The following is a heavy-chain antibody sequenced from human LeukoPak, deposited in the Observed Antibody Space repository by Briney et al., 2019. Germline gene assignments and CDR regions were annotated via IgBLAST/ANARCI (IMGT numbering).Heavy chain of an antibody. Sequence: PSETLSLTCAVYGGSFSGYYWSWIRHPPGKGLEWIGEINHSGSTNYNPSLKSRITISIDTSKNHFSLKLSSVTAADTAVYYCARDDSSGYYSMMVYWGQGTLVTVSS. CDR3: ARDDSSGYYSMMVY. D-gene: IGHD3-22*01. J-gene: IGHJ4*02. CDR2: INHSGST. V-gene: IGHV4-34*01. CDR1: GGSFSGYY.